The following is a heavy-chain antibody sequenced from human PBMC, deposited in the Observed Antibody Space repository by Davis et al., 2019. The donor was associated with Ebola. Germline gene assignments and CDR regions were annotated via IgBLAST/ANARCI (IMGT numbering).Heavy chain of an antibody. CDR3: ARELRFLEWLSPDAFDI. Sequence: PGGSLRLSCTVSGGSISSHYWSWIRQPPGKGLEWIGYIYYSGSTNYNPSLKSRVTILVDTSKNQFSLKLSSVTAADTAVYYCARELRFLEWLSPDAFDIWGQGTMVTVSS. D-gene: IGHD3-3*01. CDR2: IYYSGST. J-gene: IGHJ3*02. CDR1: GGSISSHY. V-gene: IGHV4-59*11.